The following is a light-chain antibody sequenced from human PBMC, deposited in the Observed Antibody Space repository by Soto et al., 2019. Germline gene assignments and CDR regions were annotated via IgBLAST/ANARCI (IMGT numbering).Light chain of an antibody. CDR1: SSNIGNNY. CDR3: GTWDSSLSVVL. Sequence: QSVLTQPPSVSAAPGQTVTISCSASSSNIGNNYVSWYQQVPGTAPKLLIYDNDKRPSGIPDRFSGSKSATSATLGITGLQTGDEAHYYCGTWDSSLSVVLFGGGTKLTVL. CDR2: DND. V-gene: IGLV1-51*01. J-gene: IGLJ2*01.